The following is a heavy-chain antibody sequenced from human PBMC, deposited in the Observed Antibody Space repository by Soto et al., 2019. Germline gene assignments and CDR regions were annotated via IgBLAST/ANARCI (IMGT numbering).Heavy chain of an antibody. CDR3: ARNRGMATVTNYYYYGMDV. D-gene: IGHD4-4*01. Sequence: QVQLVQSGAEVKKPGSSVKVSCKASGGTFSSYAISWVRQAPGHGLEWMGGIIPIFGTANYAQKFQGRVTITADESTSTAYMELSSLRSEDTAVYYCARNRGMATVTNYYYYGMDVWGQGTTVTVSS. CDR1: GGTFSSYA. CDR2: IIPIFGTA. J-gene: IGHJ6*02. V-gene: IGHV1-69*01.